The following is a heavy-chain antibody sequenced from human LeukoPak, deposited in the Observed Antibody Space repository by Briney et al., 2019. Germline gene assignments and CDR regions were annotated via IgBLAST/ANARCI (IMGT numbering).Heavy chain of an antibody. CDR3: AREQGYCSSTSCLRYYYYYYMDV. V-gene: IGHV4-61*02. CDR2: IYTSGST. Sequence: SETLSLTCTVSSGSISSSSYYWSWIRQPAGKGLEWIGRIYTSGSTNYNPSLKSRVTISVDTSKNQFSLKLSSVTAADTAVYYCAREQGYCSSTSCLRYYYYYYMDVWGKGTTVTVSS. D-gene: IGHD2-2*01. CDR1: SGSISSSSYY. J-gene: IGHJ6*03.